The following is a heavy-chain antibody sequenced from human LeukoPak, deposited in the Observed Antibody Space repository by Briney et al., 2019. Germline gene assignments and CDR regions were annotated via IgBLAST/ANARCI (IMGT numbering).Heavy chain of an antibody. J-gene: IGHJ2*01. CDR2: IYYSGST. Sequence: SETLSLTCTVSGGSISSYYWSWIRQPPGKGLEWIGYIYYSGSTNYNPSLKGRVTISVDTSKNQFSLKLSSVTAADTAVYYCAREVHGATLNHYWYFDLWGRGTLVTVSS. CDR1: GGSISSYY. D-gene: IGHD1-26*01. V-gene: IGHV4-59*01. CDR3: AREVHGATLNHYWYFDL.